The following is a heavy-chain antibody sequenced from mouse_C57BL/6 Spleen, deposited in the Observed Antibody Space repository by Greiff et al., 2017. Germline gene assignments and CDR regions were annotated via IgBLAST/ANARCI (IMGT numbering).Heavy chain of an antibody. D-gene: IGHD2-5*01. CDR1: GFTFSNYW. V-gene: IGHV6-3*01. CDR2: IRLKSDNYAT. J-gene: IGHJ4*01. Sequence: LQQSGGGLVQPGGSMKLSCVASGFTFSNYWMNWVRQSPEKGLEWVAQIRLKSDNYATHYAESVKGRFTISRDDSKSSVYLQMNNLRAEDTGIYYSTGHYSNDYYAMDYWGQGTSVTVSS. CDR3: TGHYSNDYYAMDY.